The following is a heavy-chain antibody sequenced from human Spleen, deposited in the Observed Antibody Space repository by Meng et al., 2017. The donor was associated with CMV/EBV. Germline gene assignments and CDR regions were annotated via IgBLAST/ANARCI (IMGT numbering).Heavy chain of an antibody. CDR1: GFTFSSYA. CDR2: ISYDGSNK. CDR3: ARADDFWSGYLDY. J-gene: IGHJ4*02. V-gene: IGHV3-30-3*01. Sequence: GESLKISCAASGFTFSSYAMHWVRQAPGKGLEWVAVISYDGSNKYYADSVKGRFTISRDNSKNTLYLQMNSLRAEDTAVYYCARADDFWSGYLDYWGQGTLVTVSS. D-gene: IGHD3-3*01.